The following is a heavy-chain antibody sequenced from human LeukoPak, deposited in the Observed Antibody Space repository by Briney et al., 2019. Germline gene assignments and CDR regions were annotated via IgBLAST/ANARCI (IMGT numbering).Heavy chain of an antibody. CDR1: GGSLSGFF. D-gene: IGHD5-18*01. V-gene: IGHV4-59*01. CDR3: VRETAQYNFGYHAFDL. CDR2: IYNNETA. Sequence: SETLSLTCTVSGGSLSGFFWSWIRQPPGKGLEWIGYIYNNETAKYNPSLRSRVSISSDTSKNHFSLKMSSMTAADAAVYYCVRETAQYNFGYHAFDLWGQGTMVTVSS. J-gene: IGHJ3*01.